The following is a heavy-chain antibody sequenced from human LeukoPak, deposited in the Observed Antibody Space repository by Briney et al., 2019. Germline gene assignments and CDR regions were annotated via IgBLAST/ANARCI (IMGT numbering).Heavy chain of an antibody. CDR1: GFTFSSYA. J-gene: IGHJ5*02. CDR2: ISGSGGST. CDR3: AKDLRYCSSTSCYRWFDP. D-gene: IGHD2-2*01. Sequence: GSLRLSCAASGFTFSSYAMSWVRQAPGKGLEWVSAISGSGGSTYYADSVKGRFTISRDNSKNTLYLQMNSLRAEDTAVYYCAKDLRYCSSTSCYRWFDPWGQGTLVTVSS. V-gene: IGHV3-23*01.